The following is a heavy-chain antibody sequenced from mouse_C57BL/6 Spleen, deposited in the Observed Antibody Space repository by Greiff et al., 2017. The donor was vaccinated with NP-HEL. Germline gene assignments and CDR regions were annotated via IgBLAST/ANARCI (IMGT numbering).Heavy chain of an antibody. J-gene: IGHJ2*01. D-gene: IGHD2-3*01. CDR1: GFTFSDAW. CDR2: IRNKANNHAT. CDR3: TRMVTTYFDY. Sequence: EVQVVESGGGLVQPGGSMKLSCAASGFTFSDAWMDWVRQSPEKGLEWVAEIRNKANNHATYYAESVKGRFTISRDDSKSSVYLQMNSLRAEDTGIYYCTRMVTTYFDYWGQGTTLTVSS. V-gene: IGHV6-6*01.